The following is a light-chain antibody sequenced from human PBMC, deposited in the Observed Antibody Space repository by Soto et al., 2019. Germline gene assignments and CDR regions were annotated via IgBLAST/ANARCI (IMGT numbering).Light chain of an antibody. Sequence: QSALTLPASVSGSLGQSITISCTGTSSDVGGYNYVSWYQHHPGKAPKLIIYDVSNRPSGVSNRFSASKSDNTASLTISGLQAEDEADYYCSSYSTNSPVLLGGGTKLTVL. CDR2: DVS. CDR3: SSYSTNSPVL. J-gene: IGLJ2*01. V-gene: IGLV2-14*03. CDR1: SSDVGGYNY.